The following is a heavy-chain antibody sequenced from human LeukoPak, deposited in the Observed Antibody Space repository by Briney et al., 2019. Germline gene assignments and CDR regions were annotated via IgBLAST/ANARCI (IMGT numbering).Heavy chain of an antibody. CDR1: GYTFTDYY. CDR2: INPNSGGT. Sequence: ASVKVSCKASGYTFTDYYMHWVRQAPGQGLEWMGWINPNSGGTTYAQKFQGRVTMTRDTSISTAYMGLSRLRSDDTAVYYCAREAAARPRSNNWFDPWGQGTLVSVSS. CDR3: AREAAARPRSNNWFDP. D-gene: IGHD6-13*01. J-gene: IGHJ5*02. V-gene: IGHV1-2*02.